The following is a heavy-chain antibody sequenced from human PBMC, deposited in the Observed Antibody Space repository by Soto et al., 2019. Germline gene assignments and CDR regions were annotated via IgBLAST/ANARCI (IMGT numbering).Heavy chain of an antibody. CDR3: SAGITLVRGVMSYGMDV. CDR1: GYTFATFG. J-gene: IGHJ6*02. V-gene: IGHV1-18*01. D-gene: IGHD3-10*01. CDR2: IAPYNGVT. Sequence: ASVKVSCKASGYTFATFGITWVRQPPGQGLEWMGWIAPYNGVTNYAQSFQDRFTMTTDTSTRTGYMELRRLRYDDTAVYYCSAGITLVRGVMSYGMDVWAQGTTVTVSS.